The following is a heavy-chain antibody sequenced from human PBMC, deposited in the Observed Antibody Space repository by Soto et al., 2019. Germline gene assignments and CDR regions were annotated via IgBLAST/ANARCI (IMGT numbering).Heavy chain of an antibody. D-gene: IGHD1-1*01. Sequence: QVQLVQSGAEVKKPGASVKVSCKASGYTFTSYDINWVRQATGQGLEWMGRMNPNSGNTGYAQKFQGRVTMTRNTSISTAYMELSSLRSEDTAVHYCARERTGTTSMDVWGQGTTVTVSS. CDR3: ARERTGTTSMDV. CDR2: MNPNSGNT. CDR1: GYTFTSYD. V-gene: IGHV1-8*01. J-gene: IGHJ6*02.